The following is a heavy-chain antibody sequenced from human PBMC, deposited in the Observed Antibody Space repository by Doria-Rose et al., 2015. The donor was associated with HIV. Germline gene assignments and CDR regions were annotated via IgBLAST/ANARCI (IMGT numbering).Heavy chain of an antibody. J-gene: IGHJ4*02. CDR3: ARMGSYRELDY. D-gene: IGHD3-3*01. V-gene: IGHV4-31*02. Sequence: VKGPESLGYTYYTGPSDYSPSLKSRLNMAVDTSKNQFSPKLSFVTVADTAVYYCARMGSYRELDYWGQGALVIVPA. CDR2: TYYTGPS.